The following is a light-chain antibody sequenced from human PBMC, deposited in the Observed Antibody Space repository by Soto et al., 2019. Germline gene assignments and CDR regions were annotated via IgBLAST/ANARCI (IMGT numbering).Light chain of an antibody. CDR1: QSINSW. Sequence: DIQMTQSPSTLSAPVGDRVTITWRASQSINSWLAWYQQKPGKAPQILIYDASTLKSGVPSRFSASGSGTEFTLIISSLQPDDFATYYCQQYTSYSWTFGQGTKVDIK. CDR3: QQYTSYSWT. J-gene: IGKJ1*01. V-gene: IGKV1-5*01. CDR2: DAS.